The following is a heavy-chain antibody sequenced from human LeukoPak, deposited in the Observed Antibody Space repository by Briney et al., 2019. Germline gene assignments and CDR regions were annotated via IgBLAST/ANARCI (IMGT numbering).Heavy chain of an antibody. CDR3: AKALSIAVAGTGVLYFDY. V-gene: IGHV3-33*06. J-gene: IGHJ4*02. CDR2: IWYDGSNK. Sequence: PGRPLRLSCAASGFTFSSYGMHWVRQAPGKGLEWVADIWYDGSNKYYADSVKGRFTISRDNSKNTLYVQMNSLRAEDTAVYYCAKALSIAVAGTGVLYFDYWGQGTLVTVSS. D-gene: IGHD6-19*01. CDR1: GFTFSSYG.